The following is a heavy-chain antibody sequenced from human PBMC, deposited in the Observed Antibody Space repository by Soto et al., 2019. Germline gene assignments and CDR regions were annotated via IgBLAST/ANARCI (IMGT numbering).Heavy chain of an antibody. V-gene: IGHV3-33*03. J-gene: IGHJ5*02. Sequence: QPGGSLRLSCAASGFTFSSYGMHWVRQAPGKGLEWVAVIWYDGSNKYYADSVKGRFTISRDNAKNSVYLQMNSLRAEDTAVYYCAPSPYFSGGGCYAVDWFDPWGQGTLVTVSS. CDR1: GFTFSSYG. D-gene: IGHD2-15*01. CDR2: IWYDGSNK. CDR3: APSPYFSGGGCYAVDWFDP.